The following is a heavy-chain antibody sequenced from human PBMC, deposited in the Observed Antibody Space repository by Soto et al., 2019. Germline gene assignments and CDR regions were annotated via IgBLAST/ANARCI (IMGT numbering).Heavy chain of an antibody. V-gene: IGHV4-59*02. D-gene: IGHD3-22*01. CDR2: IHYNGRT. Sequence: QVQLQESGPRLAKPSETLSLTCSVSGASVTDYYWTWIRLTPKRELQWIGFIHYNGRTDSSPSLXGXVXIXXDTSKNHVSLILNSVNVADSAIYYCARGHFDSRGYSNALDCWGQGTLVTVSS. J-gene: IGHJ4*02. CDR1: GASVTDYY. CDR3: ARGHFDSRGYSNALDC.